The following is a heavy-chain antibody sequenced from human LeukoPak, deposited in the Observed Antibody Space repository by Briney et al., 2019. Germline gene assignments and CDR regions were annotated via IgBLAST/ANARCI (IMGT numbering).Heavy chain of an antibody. CDR1: GYSFADYY. CDR2: INTKTGRT. V-gene: IGHV1-2*02. CDR3: ARADFIDAGPYLIGP. J-gene: IGHJ5*02. Sequence: ASVKVSCKTSGYSFADYYIHWVRQAPGQGLEWMGWINTKTGRTSSARKFQGRVTMTRDPSITTVYMDMAWLTSDDTAIYFCARADFIDAGPYLIGPWGQGTLVTVSS. D-gene: IGHD3-3*01.